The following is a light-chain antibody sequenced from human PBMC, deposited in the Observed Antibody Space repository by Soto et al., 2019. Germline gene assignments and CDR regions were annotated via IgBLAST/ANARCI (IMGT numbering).Light chain of an antibody. CDR3: QSYDSSLSGYVI. V-gene: IGLV1-40*01. Sequence: QPVLTQPPSVSAAPGQRVTISCTGSSSNIGAGFEVHWYQQLPGTAPKLLIYTNINRPSGVPDRFSGSRSGTSASLAITGLKAEDEADYYCQSYDSSLSGYVIFGGGTQLTVL. J-gene: IGLJ2*01. CDR1: SSNIGAGFE. CDR2: TNI.